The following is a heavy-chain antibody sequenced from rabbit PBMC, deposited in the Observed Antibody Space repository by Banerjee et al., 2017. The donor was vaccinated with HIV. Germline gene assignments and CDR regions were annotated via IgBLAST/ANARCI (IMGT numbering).Heavy chain of an antibody. V-gene: IGHV1S45*01. CDR1: GFDFSSYW. CDR3: ARDLAGVIGWNFGL. Sequence: QEQLKESGGGLVTPGGTLTLSCKASGFDFSSYWMYWVRQARGKGLEWIGAIYTGDGTTDYASWAKGRFTISKTSSTTVTLQMTSLTAADTATYFCARDLAGVIGWNFGLWGQGTLVTVS. J-gene: IGHJ3*01. CDR2: IYTGDGTT. D-gene: IGHD4-1*01.